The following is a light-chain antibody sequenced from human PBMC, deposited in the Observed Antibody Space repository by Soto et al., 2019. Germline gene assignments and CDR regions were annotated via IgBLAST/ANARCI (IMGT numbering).Light chain of an antibody. CDR3: LQHYIYPLT. Sequence: DIQMTQSPSSLSASVGDRVTIACRASQDIRNDLGWFQQKAGKAPKRLIYGAFTLQSGVPSRFSGSGSGTELTLTISSLQPEDFATYYCLQHYIYPLTFGQGTTVEI. V-gene: IGKV1-17*01. CDR1: QDIRND. J-gene: IGKJ1*01. CDR2: GAF.